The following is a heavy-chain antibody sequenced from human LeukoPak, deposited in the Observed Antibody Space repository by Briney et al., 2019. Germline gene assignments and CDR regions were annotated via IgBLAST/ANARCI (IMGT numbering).Heavy chain of an antibody. CDR3: ARETTTLDY. Sequence: GGSLRLSYSASGFTFSNYAMHWVRQAPGKGLEWVAVIWYDGSNKFYADSVKGRFTISRDNSKNTLYLQMNSLRAEDTAVYYCARETTTLDYWGQGTLVTVSS. CDR1: GFTFSNYA. D-gene: IGHD1-26*01. CDR2: IWYDGSNK. J-gene: IGHJ4*02. V-gene: IGHV3-33*08.